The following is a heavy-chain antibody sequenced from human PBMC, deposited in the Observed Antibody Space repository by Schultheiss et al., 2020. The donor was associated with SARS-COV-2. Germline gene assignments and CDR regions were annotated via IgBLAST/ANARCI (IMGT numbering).Heavy chain of an antibody. V-gene: IGHV3-33*08. D-gene: IGHD3-22*01. J-gene: IGHJ4*02. CDR3: ARETYYYDSSGSAGLAGDY. CDR1: GFTFSSYG. Sequence: GGSLRLSCAASGFTFSSYGMHWVRQAPGKGLEWVAVIWYDGSNKYYADSVKGRFTISRDNAKNSLYLQMNSLRAEDTAVYYCARETYYYDSSGSAGLAGDYWGQGTLVTVSS. CDR2: IWYDGSNK.